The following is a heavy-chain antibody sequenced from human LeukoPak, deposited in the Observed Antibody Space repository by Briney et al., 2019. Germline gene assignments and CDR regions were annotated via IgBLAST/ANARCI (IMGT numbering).Heavy chain of an antibody. CDR1: GFTFDDYG. CDR3: ARGKDYGDYVWLDY. V-gene: IGHV3-20*04. Sequence: PGGSLRLSCAASGFTFDDYGMSWVRQAPGKGLEWVSGINWNGGSTGYADSVKGRFTISRDNAKNSLYLQMNSLRAEDTAVYYCARGKDYGDYVWLDYWGQGTLVTVSS. CDR2: INWNGGST. J-gene: IGHJ4*02. D-gene: IGHD4-17*01.